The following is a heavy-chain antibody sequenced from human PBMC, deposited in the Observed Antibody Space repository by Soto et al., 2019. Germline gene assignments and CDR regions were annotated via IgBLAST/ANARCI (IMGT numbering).Heavy chain of an antibody. Sequence: EVQLVESGGGLVQPGGSLRLSCAASGFTFSSYSMNWVRQAPGKGREWVSYISSSSSTIYYADSVKGRFTISRDNAKNALYLQMNSLRDEDTAVYYRARDQSYEGNPIYGYVDLWGRGTLVTVSS. J-gene: IGHJ2*01. V-gene: IGHV3-48*02. CDR1: GFTFSSYS. D-gene: IGHD1-26*01. CDR3: ARDQSYEGNPIYGYVDL. CDR2: ISSSSSTI.